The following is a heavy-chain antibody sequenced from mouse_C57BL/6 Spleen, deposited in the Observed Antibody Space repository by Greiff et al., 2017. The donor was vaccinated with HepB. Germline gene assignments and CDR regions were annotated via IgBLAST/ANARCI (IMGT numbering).Heavy chain of an antibody. CDR3: ARDLGSYYFDY. CDR2: ISSGSSTI. V-gene: IGHV5-17*01. CDR1: GFTFSDYG. J-gene: IGHJ2*01. Sequence: EVMLVESGGGLVKPGGSLKLSCAASGFTFSDYGMHWVRQAPEKGLEWVAYISSGSSTIYYADTVKGRFTISRDNAKNTLFMQMTSLRSEDTAMYYCARDLGSYYFDYWGQGTTLTVSS.